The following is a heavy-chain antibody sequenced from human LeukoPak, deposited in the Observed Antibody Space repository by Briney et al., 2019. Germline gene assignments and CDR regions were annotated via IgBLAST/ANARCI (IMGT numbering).Heavy chain of an antibody. J-gene: IGHJ4*02. D-gene: IGHD6-19*01. Sequence: SETLSLTCTVSGGSISSYYWSWIRQPPGKGLEWIGYIYYSGSTNYNPSLKSRVTISVDTSKNQFSLKLSSVTAADTAVYYCARAGSNGWSPFDYWGQGTLVTVSS. CDR1: GGSISSYY. CDR2: IYYSGST. CDR3: ARAGSNGWSPFDY. V-gene: IGHV4-59*01.